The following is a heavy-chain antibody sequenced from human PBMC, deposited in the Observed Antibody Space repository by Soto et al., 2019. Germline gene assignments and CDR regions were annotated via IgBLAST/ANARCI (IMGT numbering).Heavy chain of an antibody. D-gene: IGHD1-26*01. Sequence: QVQLVQSGPELRKPGTSVTVSCKTSGYPFTSYYVNWVRPAPGQGLEWMGVINPTDGSTTFAQKFHGRLTKTRATSTSTLYMGLTSLRSEDTAVYYCATCRSDGSYCDNWGQGTLVAVSS. CDR2: INPTDGST. CDR3: ATCRSDGSYCDN. CDR1: GYPFTSYY. J-gene: IGHJ4*02. V-gene: IGHV1-46*01.